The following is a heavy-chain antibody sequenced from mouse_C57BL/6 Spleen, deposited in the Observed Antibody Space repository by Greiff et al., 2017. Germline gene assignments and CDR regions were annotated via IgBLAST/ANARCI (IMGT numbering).Heavy chain of an antibody. CDR2: ISYDGSN. D-gene: IGHD3-2*02. Sequence: ESGPGLVKPSQSLSLTCSVTGYSITSGYYWNWIRQFPGNKLEWMGYISYDGSNNYNPSLKNRISITRDTSKNQFFLKLNSVTTEDTATYYCARTTGWPYWYFDVWGTGTTVTVSS. J-gene: IGHJ1*03. CDR3: ARTTGWPYWYFDV. CDR1: GYSITSGYY. V-gene: IGHV3-6*01.